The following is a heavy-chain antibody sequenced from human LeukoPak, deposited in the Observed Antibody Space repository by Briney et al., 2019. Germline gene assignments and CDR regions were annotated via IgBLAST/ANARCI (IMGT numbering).Heavy chain of an antibody. Sequence: PGGSLRLSCAASGFTVRSNYMKWVRQAPGKGLEWVSGISWDGATTDYADSVKGRFTISRDNAKNSLYLQMDSLKPEDTALYYCAKDSTGGSYAEYFENWGQGTLVIVSS. CDR1: GFTVRSNY. D-gene: IGHD1-26*01. J-gene: IGHJ1*01. CDR2: ISWDGATT. V-gene: IGHV3-9*01. CDR3: AKDSTGGSYAEYFEN.